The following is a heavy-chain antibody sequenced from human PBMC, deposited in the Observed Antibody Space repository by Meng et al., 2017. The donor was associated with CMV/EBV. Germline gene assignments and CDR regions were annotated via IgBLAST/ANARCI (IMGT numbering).Heavy chain of an antibody. CDR1: GFTFSSYS. CDR3: ARVTMGIRLGDTSGLDY. Sequence: GESLKISCAASGFTFSSYSMNWVRQAPGKGLEWVSYISSSSSTIYYADSVKGRFTISRDNAKNSLYLQMNSLRAEDTAVCYCARVTMGIRLGDTSGLDYWGQGTLVTVSS. J-gene: IGHJ4*02. CDR2: ISSSSSTI. V-gene: IGHV3-48*04. D-gene: IGHD3-16*01.